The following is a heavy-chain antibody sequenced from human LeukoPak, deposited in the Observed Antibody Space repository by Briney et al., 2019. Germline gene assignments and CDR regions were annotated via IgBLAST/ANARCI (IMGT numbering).Heavy chain of an antibody. V-gene: IGHV4-34*01. J-gene: IGHJ5*02. CDR2: INHSGST. CDR3: ARVRTRWGLNWFAP. Sequence: SETLSLTCAVYGGSFSGYYWSWIRQPPGKGLEWIGEINHSGSTNHNPSLKSRVTISVDTSKNQFSLKLSSVTAADTAVYYCARVRTRWGLNWFAPWGQGTLVTVSS. CDR1: GGSFSGYY. D-gene: IGHD1-7*01.